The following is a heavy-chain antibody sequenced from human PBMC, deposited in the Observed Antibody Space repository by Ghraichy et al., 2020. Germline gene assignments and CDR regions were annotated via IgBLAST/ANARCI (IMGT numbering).Heavy chain of an antibody. CDR3: ARDRPGDSSGYYPDY. D-gene: IGHD3-22*01. CDR2: ISGSGGST. V-gene: IGHV3-23*01. CDR1: GFTFSSYA. J-gene: IGHJ4*02. Sequence: GESLNISCAASGFTFSSYAMSWVRQAPGKGLEWVSVISGSGGSTYYADSVKGRFTISRDNSKNTLYLQMNSLRAEDTAVYYCARDRPGDSSGYYPDYWGQGTLVTVSS.